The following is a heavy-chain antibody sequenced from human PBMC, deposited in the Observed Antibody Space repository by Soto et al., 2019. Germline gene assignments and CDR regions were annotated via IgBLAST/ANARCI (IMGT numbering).Heavy chain of an antibody. D-gene: IGHD5-18*01. Sequence: GESLKISCKGSGYSFTSYWIGWVRQMPGKGLEWMGIIYPGDSDTRYSPSFQGQVTISADKSISTAYLQWSSLKASDTAMYYCARLIGIGVQLWLRNHYYGMDVWGQGTTVTVSS. J-gene: IGHJ6*02. V-gene: IGHV5-51*01. CDR1: GYSFTSYW. CDR3: ARLIGIGVQLWLRNHYYGMDV. CDR2: IYPGDSDT.